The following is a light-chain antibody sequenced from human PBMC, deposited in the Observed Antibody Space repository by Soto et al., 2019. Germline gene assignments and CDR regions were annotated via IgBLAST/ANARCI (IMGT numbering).Light chain of an antibody. V-gene: IGLV2-11*01. CDR1: SSDVGTYDF. Sequence: QSVLTQPRSVSGSPGQSVTISCTGTSSDVGTYDFVSWYQQHPGKAPRLMIFDVSERPSGAPDRFSGSKSGNTASLTISGLQAEDEADYYCCLYAVKFYVCGTGTKV. CDR3: CLYAVKFYV. J-gene: IGLJ1*01. CDR2: DVS.